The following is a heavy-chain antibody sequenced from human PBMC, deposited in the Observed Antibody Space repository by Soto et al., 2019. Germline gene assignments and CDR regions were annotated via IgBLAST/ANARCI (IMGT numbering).Heavy chain of an antibody. Sequence: GSLRLSCSTSGFIFSAYAMNWVRQAPGKGLEWVSALSGSGGTPYYADSVRGRFTIARDNSKNTLFLQMSSLRAEDTALYYCAKHRAGYGSGSDTFYFDFWGQGTLVTVSS. V-gene: IGHV3-23*01. CDR1: GFIFSAYA. J-gene: IGHJ4*02. D-gene: IGHD3-10*01. CDR2: LSGSGGTP. CDR3: AKHRAGYGSGSDTFYFDF.